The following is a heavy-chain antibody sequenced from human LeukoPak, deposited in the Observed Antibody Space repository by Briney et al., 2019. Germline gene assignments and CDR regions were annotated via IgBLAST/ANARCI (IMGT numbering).Heavy chain of an antibody. D-gene: IGHD1-26*01. Sequence: GGSLRLSCAASGFTFSSYEMNWVRQAPGKGLEWVSSISSSSSYIYYADSVKGRFTISRDNAKNSLYLQMNSLRAEDTAVYYCARGVVGVTTYFDYWGQGTLVTVS. CDR3: ARGVVGVTTYFDY. V-gene: IGHV3-21*01. J-gene: IGHJ4*02. CDR1: GFTFSSYE. CDR2: ISSSSSYI.